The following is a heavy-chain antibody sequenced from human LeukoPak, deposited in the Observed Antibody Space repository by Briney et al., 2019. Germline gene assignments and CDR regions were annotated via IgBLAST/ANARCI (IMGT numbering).Heavy chain of an antibody. Sequence: GGSLRLSCAASGFTVSSNYMSWVRQAPGKGLEWVSVIYSGGSTYYADSVKGSFTISRDNSKNMIYLEMSSLKAEDTAVYYCAKERSLEIAVAGTIFDYWGQGTLVTVSS. CDR2: IYSGGST. V-gene: IGHV3-66*01. CDR1: GFTVSSNY. J-gene: IGHJ4*02. CDR3: AKERSLEIAVAGTIFDY. D-gene: IGHD6-19*01.